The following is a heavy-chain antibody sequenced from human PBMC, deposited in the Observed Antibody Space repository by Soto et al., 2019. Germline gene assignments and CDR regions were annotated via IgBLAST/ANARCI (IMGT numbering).Heavy chain of an antibody. CDR1: TDSFNDYY. CDR3: ARDVGIHDAFDI. D-gene: IGHD5-18*01. Sequence: QVRLHESGPGLVKPSETLSLTCTVSTDSFNDYYWSWIRHPPGKGLEGIGCIYHTGNTNYNPSLESRVSISVDTSKIQFSLSLSSVTAADTAVYYCARDVGIHDAFDIWGQGTLVTVSS. V-gene: IGHV4-59*13. J-gene: IGHJ3*02. CDR2: IYHTGNT.